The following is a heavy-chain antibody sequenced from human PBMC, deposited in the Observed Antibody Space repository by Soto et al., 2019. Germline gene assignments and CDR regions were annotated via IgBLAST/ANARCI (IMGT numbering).Heavy chain of an antibody. CDR2: INPNSGGT. Sequence: VEMVQSGAEVKKPGASVRVSCKASGYTFTDYFIHWVRQAPGQGLEWMGWINPNSGGTNYAQKFQGRGTRTRDTSITTVYLDLSRLRSDDTATYYCARDTKIPANAIHDGRWGQGTLVTV. CDR1: GYTFTDYF. V-gene: IGHV1-2*02. J-gene: IGHJ4*02. D-gene: IGHD2-2*01. CDR3: ARDTKIPANAIHDGR.